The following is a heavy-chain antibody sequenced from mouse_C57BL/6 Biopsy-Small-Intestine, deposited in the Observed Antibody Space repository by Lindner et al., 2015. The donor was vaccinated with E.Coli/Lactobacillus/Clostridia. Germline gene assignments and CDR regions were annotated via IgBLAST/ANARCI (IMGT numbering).Heavy chain of an antibody. D-gene: IGHD2-3*01. Sequence: VQLQESGAELVRPGASVKLSCTASGFNIKDDYMHWVKQRPGQGLEWIGMIHPNSGSTNYNEKFKSKATLTVDKSSSTAYIQLSSLTSEDSAVYFCARGDGYYFDYWGQGTTLTVSS. CDR2: IHPNSGST. CDR1: GFNIKDDY. J-gene: IGHJ2*01. CDR3: ARGDGYYFDY. V-gene: IGHV1-64*01.